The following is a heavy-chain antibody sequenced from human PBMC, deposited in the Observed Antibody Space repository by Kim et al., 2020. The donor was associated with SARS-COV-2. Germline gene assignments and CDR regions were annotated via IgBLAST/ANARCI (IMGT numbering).Heavy chain of an antibody. V-gene: IGHV3-48*02. CDR3: ARDYHSSRFDY. D-gene: IGHD6-13*01. CDR2: I. Sequence: IYYADSVKGRFTISRDNAKNSLYLQMNSLGDEDTAVYYCARDYHSSRFDYWGQGTLVTVSS. J-gene: IGHJ4*02.